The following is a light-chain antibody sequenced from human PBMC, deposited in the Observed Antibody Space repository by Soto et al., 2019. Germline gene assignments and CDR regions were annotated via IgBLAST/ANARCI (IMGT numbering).Light chain of an antibody. CDR2: GAS. J-gene: IGKJ5*01. V-gene: IGKV3-20*01. CDR3: QQYGSSPEIT. CDR1: QSVAKD. Sequence: EIVMPHSPTTLSVAPVERESLSCMASQSVAKDLAWYQQKPGQAPRLLIYGASSRATGIPDRFSGSGSGTDFTLTISRLEPEDFAVYYCQQYGSSPEITFGQGTRLEIK.